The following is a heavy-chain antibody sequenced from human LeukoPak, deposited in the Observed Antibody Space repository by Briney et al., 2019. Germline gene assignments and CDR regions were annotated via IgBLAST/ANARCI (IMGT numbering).Heavy chain of an antibody. CDR3: ARGHNYYGMDV. CDR1: GYTFTSYD. Sequence: ASVKVSCKASGYTFTSYDISWVRQATGQGLEGMGWMNPTSGDTEYAQKFQGRITMTMSTSISTAYMELTSLRSEDTAVYYCARGHNYYGMDVWGQGTTVTVTS. V-gene: IGHV1-8*01. CDR2: MNPTSGDT. J-gene: IGHJ6*02.